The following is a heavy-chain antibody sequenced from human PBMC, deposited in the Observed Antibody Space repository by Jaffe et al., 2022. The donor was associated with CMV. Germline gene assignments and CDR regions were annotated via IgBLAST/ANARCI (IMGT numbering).Heavy chain of an antibody. CDR2: ISGSGGST. CDR1: GFTFSSYA. J-gene: IGHJ5*02. Sequence: EVQLLESGGGLVQPGGSLRLSCAASGFTFSSYAMSWVRQAPGKGLEWVSAISGSGGSTYYADSVKGRFTISRDNSKNTLYLQMNSLRAEDTAVYYCAKDGPLARKYSSSWYANWFDPWGQGTLVTVSS. V-gene: IGHV3-23*01. CDR3: AKDGPLARKYSSSWYANWFDP. D-gene: IGHD6-13*01.